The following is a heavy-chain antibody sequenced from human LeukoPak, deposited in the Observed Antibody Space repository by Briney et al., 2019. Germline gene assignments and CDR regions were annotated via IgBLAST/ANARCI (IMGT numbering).Heavy chain of an antibody. CDR2: ISSTGST. CDR3: ARDQTYSGSGIYTYFDY. D-gene: IGHD3-10*01. CDR1: GGSISSGGHY. J-gene: IGHJ4*02. V-gene: IGHV4-61*02. Sequence: SETLSLTCTVSGGSISSGGHYWSWIRQPAGKGLEYLGRISSTGSTNYNPSLRSRVTISADTSKNHFSLKLTSVTAADTAVYYCARDQTYSGSGIYTYFDYWGQGILVTVSS.